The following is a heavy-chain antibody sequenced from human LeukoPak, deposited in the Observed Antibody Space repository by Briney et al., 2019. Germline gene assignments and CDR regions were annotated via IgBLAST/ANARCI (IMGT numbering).Heavy chain of an antibody. V-gene: IGHV3-23*01. J-gene: IGHJ4*02. CDR3: AKGGDTTNSQFDY. D-gene: IGHD5-18*01. CDR1: GFTFSSYA. Sequence: SGGSLRLSCAASGFTFSSYAMTWVRQAPGKGLEWISLISGSGGTTYYADSVKGRFTISRDNSKNTLYLQMNSLRAEDTAVYYCAKGGDTTNSQFDYWGQGTLVTVSS. CDR2: ISGSGGTT.